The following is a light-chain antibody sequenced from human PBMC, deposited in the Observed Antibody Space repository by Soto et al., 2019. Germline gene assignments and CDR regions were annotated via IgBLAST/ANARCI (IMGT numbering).Light chain of an antibody. CDR1: SIDFVTYNR. CDR2: EVS. V-gene: IGLV2-18*01. Sequence: QSALTQPPSVSGSPGQSVTISCTGTSIDFVTYNRVSWYQQPPGTAPKLMIYEVSNRPSGVPDRFSGSKSGNTASLTISGLQAEDEADYYSSLYTSSSTPLLFGTGTKLTVL. J-gene: IGLJ1*01. CDR3: SLYTSSSTPLL.